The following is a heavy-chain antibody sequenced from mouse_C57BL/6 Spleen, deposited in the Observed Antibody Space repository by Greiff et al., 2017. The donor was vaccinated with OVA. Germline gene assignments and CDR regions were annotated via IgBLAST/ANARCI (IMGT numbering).Heavy chain of an antibody. CDR1: GFSFNTYA. CDR3: VRDDYAGAY. J-gene: IGHJ3*01. V-gene: IGHV10-1*01. D-gene: IGHD2-4*01. CDR2: IRSKSNNYAT. Sequence: EVKLMESGGGLVQPKGSLKLSCAASGFSFNTYAMNWVRQAPGKGLEWVARIRSKSNNYATYYADSVKDRFTISRDDSESMLYLQMNNLKTEDAAMYYCVRDDYAGAYWGQGTLVTVSA.